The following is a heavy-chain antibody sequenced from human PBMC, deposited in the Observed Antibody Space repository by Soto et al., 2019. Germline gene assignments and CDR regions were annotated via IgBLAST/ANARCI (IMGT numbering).Heavy chain of an antibody. V-gene: IGHV4-34*01. CDR2: ISHSGST. CDR3: ARGFRRYSGYDSPRGYYGMDV. CDR1: GGSFSGYY. D-gene: IGHD5-12*01. Sequence: PSETLSLTCAVYGGSFSGYYWSWIRQPPGKGLEWIGEISHSGSTNYNPSLKSRVTISVDTSKNQFSLKLSSVTAADTAVYYCARGFRRYSGYDSPRGYYGMDVWGQGTTVTVSS. J-gene: IGHJ6*02.